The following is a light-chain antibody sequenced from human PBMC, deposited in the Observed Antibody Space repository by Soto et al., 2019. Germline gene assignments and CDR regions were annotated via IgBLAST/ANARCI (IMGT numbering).Light chain of an antibody. Sequence: DIVMTQSPDSLAVSLGERATINCKSSQSGLHSSNNQNYLAWYQQKPGHPPKLLIYWASARESGVPDRFSGSGSGKDFTLTISSLQAEDVAVYYCQQYYNNPKTFGQGTKVEIK. CDR1: QSGLHSSNNQNY. CDR2: WAS. CDR3: QQYYNNPKT. V-gene: IGKV4-1*01. J-gene: IGKJ1*01.